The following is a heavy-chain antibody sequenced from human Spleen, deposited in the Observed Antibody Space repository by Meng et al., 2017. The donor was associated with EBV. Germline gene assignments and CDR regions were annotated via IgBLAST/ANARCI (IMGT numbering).Heavy chain of an antibody. Sequence: GPGLVSPSGTSALTCSVSGRSVSNSNYYWGWIRQPPGKGLEWIGTISNSGNTYYNPSLKRRVTMSLDTSKNQFSLKLTSVTAADTAIFYCARIPGRLLNWIDPWGPGTLVTVSS. CDR2: ISNSGNT. V-gene: IGHV4-39*07. CDR3: ARIPGRLLNWIDP. D-gene: IGHD4/OR15-4a*01. CDR1: GRSVSNSNYY. J-gene: IGHJ5*02.